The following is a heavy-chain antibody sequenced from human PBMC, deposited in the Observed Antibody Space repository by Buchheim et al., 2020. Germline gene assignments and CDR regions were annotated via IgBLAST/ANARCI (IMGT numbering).Heavy chain of an antibody. CDR3: GRSPGHTRNWSGVSRYGLDV. CDR1: GFTLSSYE. CDR2: ISSSGTTI. Sequence: EVLLVEYGGGLVQPGGSLRLSCAASGFTLSSYEVNWVRQAPGKGLEWISYISSSGTTIYYADSVKGRFTISRDNAKNSLDLQMSSLRVEDTAVYYCGRSPGHTRNWSGVSRYGLDVWGQGTT. V-gene: IGHV3-48*03. D-gene: IGHD3-10*01. J-gene: IGHJ6*02.